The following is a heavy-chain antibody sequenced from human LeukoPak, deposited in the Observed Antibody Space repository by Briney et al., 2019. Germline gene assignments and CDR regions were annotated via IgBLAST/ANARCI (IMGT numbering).Heavy chain of an antibody. D-gene: IGHD2-21*02. J-gene: IGHJ5*02. V-gene: IGHV3-74*01. Sequence: GGSLRLSCAASGFTFSSYWMHWVRQAPGKGLVWVSRISPDGSSALYADSVKGRFTISRDNAKNSLYLQMNSLRAEDTALYYCAREGCGGDCSGGRNWFDPWGQGTLVTVSS. CDR3: AREGCGGDCSGGRNWFDP. CDR2: ISPDGSSA. CDR1: GFTFSSYW.